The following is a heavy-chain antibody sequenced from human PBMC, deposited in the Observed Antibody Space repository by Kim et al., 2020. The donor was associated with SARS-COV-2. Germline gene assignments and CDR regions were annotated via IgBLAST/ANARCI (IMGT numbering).Heavy chain of an antibody. Sequence: YYADSVKGRFTISRDNAKNSLYLQMNSLRAEDTAVYYCARACGDCYSRDYWGQGTLVTVSS. V-gene: IGHV3-11*04. J-gene: IGHJ4*02. D-gene: IGHD2-21*02. CDR3: ARACGDCYSRDY.